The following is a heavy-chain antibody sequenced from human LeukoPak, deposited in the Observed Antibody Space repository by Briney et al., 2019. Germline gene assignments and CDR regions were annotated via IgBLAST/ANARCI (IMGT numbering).Heavy chain of an antibody. CDR3: AKDIGYSYGNIDY. Sequence: GRSLRLSCAASGFTFDDYAMHWVRQAPGKGLEWVSGISWNSGSIGYADSVKGRFTISRDNAKNSLYLQMNSLRAEDTALYYFAKDIGYSYGNIDYWGQGTLVTVSS. V-gene: IGHV3-9*01. CDR2: ISWNSGSI. CDR1: GFTFDDYA. J-gene: IGHJ4*02. D-gene: IGHD5-18*01.